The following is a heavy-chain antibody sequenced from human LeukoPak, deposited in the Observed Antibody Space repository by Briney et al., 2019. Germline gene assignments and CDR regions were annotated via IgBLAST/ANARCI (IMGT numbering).Heavy chain of an antibody. Sequence: SETLFLTCTVSGGSISSGDYYWSWIRQPPGKGLEWIGYIYYSGSTYYNPSLKSRVTISVDTSKNQFSLKLSSVTAADTAVYYCARGANYYGSGSYYNLSWFDPWGQGTLVTVSS. D-gene: IGHD3-10*01. V-gene: IGHV4-30-4*01. CDR1: GGSISSGDYY. CDR2: IYYSGST. J-gene: IGHJ5*02. CDR3: ARGANYYGSGSYYNLSWFDP.